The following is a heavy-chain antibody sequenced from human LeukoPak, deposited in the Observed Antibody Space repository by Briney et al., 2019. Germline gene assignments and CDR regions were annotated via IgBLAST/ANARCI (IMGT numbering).Heavy chain of an antibody. CDR1: GFTFSSYG. CDR2: ISYDGSNK. CDR3: AKPGYSGYGAPFDY. V-gene: IGHV3-30*18. Sequence: GGSLRLSCAASGFTFSSYGMHWVRQAPGKGLEWVAVISYDGSNKYYADSVKGRFTISRDNSENTLYLQMNSLRAEDTAVYYCAKPGYSGYGAPFDYWGQGTLVTVSS. J-gene: IGHJ4*02. D-gene: IGHD5-12*01.